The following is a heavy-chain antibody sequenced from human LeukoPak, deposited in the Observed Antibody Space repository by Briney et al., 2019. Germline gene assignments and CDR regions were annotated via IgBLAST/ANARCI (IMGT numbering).Heavy chain of an antibody. V-gene: IGHV4-61*02. CDR3: ARRGRYFDWLPRVQNWFDP. CDR2: IYISGTT. CDR1: GGSISSGSYY. Sequence: SQTLSLTCTVSGGSISSGSYYWSWIRQPAGKGLEWIGRIYISGTTSYNPSLKSRVTISADTSKNQFSLKLSPVTAADTAVYYCARRGRYFDWLPRVQNWFDPWGQGTLVTVSS. D-gene: IGHD3-9*01. J-gene: IGHJ5*02.